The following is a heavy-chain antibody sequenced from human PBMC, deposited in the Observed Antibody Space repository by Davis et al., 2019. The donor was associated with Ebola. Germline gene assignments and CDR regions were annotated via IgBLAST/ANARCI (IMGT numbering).Heavy chain of an antibody. CDR2: MNPLSGNT. J-gene: IGHJ5*02. V-gene: IGHV1-8*01. D-gene: IGHD2-21*02. CDR1: GYTFTSYD. Sequence: AASVKVSCKASGYTFTSYDIKWVRQAAGQGLEWMGWMNPLSGNTGYAQKFQGRITMTRNTSITTAYMELSNLRSDDTAVYYCAGGQVTRRRRVFDPWGQGTLVTVSS. CDR3: AGGQVTRRRRVFDP.